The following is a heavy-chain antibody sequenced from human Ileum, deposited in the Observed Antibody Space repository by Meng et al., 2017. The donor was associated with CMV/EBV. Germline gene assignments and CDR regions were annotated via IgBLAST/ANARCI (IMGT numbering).Heavy chain of an antibody. J-gene: IGHJ4*02. V-gene: IGHV4-30-4*01. D-gene: IGHD6-19*01. CDR3: AREGGGWYFDS. CDR2: IYYSRST. CDR1: GDSLSTGDYY. Sequence: VQLQESGPGLVKPSQTLSLTCTVSGDSLSTGDYYWSWIRQPPGKGPEWIGYIYYSRSTLYNPSLKSPVTISLDKSKNQFSLRLRSVTAADTAVYFCAREGGGWYFDSWGQGTLVTVSS.